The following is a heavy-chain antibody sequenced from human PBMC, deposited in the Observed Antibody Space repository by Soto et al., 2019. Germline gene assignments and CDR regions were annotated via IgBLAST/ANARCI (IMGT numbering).Heavy chain of an antibody. Sequence: GGSLRLSCAVSGFTFSSFGMHWVRQAPGKGLEWVAVIWYDGSNEYYADSVKGRFTISRDNSRSTLYLQMNSLRVEDTAVYYCARGGRVRGVISVLFDYWGQGALVTVSS. CDR1: GFTFSSFG. D-gene: IGHD3-10*01. J-gene: IGHJ4*02. V-gene: IGHV3-33*01. CDR3: ARGGRVRGVISVLFDY. CDR2: IWYDGSNE.